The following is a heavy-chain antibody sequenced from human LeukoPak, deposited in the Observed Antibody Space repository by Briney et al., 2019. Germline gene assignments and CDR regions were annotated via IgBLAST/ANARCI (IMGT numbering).Heavy chain of an antibody. CDR2: ISSSSSTI. Sequence: GGSLRLSCAASGFTFSSYSMNWVRQAPGKGLEWVSYISSSSSTIYYADSVKGRFTISRGNAKNSLYLQMNSLRAEDTAVYYCARGPDYYYYMDVWGKGTTVTVSS. CDR3: ARGPDYYYYMDV. J-gene: IGHJ6*03. V-gene: IGHV3-48*01. CDR1: GFTFSSYS. D-gene: IGHD1-14*01.